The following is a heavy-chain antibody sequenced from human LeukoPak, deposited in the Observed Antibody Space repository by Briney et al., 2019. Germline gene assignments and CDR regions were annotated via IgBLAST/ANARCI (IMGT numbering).Heavy chain of an antibody. D-gene: IGHD4-23*01. Sequence: QSGGSLRPSCAASGFTFNTYQMTWVRQAPGKGLEWVANIKQDGSEKNYVDSVKGRFTISRDNAKNSLYLQVNSLRAEDTAIYYCARGRWYLDNWGQGTLVTVSS. J-gene: IGHJ4*02. CDR1: GFTFNTYQ. CDR3: ARGRWYLDN. CDR2: IKQDGSEK. V-gene: IGHV3-7*03.